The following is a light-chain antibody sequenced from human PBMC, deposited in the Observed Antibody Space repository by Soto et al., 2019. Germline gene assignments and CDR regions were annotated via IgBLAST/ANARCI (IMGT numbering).Light chain of an antibody. CDR1: QSISHL. J-gene: IGKJ1*01. CDR3: QQYNSNPPWT. CDR2: DAS. V-gene: IGKV1-5*01. Sequence: DIQMTQSPSTLSTSVRDRVTITCRASQSISHLLAWYQQKPGKAPNLLIYDASTLYSGVPSRFSGSGSGTEFTLTITSLQPDDFATYYCQQYNSNPPWTFGQGTKVE.